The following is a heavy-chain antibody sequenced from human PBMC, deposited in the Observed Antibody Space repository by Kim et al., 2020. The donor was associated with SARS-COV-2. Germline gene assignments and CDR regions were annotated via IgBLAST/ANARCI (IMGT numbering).Heavy chain of an antibody. V-gene: IGHV1-3*01. Sequence: PKSQGRVPSTRDTAASTAYMQLSSLRSEDTAVYYCARADVYSSGWYFDYWGQGTLVTVSS. D-gene: IGHD6-19*01. CDR3: ARADVYSSGWYFDY. J-gene: IGHJ4*02.